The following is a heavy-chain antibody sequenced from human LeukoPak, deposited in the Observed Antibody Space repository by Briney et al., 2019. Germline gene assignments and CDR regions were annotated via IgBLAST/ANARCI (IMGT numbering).Heavy chain of an antibody. V-gene: IGHV3-64*04. CDR3: ARHLAGDSLYRQFEY. CDR2: IAASWGNT. J-gene: IGHJ4*02. Sequence: GESLRLSCLVSGFSFSSFGMHWVRQTPGKGLEFVSAIAASWGNTYYTASAKGRFTISRDNAKNSLFLQMNSLRGEDTAIYYCARHLAGDSLYRQFEYWGQGTLVTVSS. D-gene: IGHD5/OR15-5a*01. CDR1: GFSFSSFG.